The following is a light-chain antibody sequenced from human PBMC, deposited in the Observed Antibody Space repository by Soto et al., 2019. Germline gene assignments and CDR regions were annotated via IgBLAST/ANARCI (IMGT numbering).Light chain of an antibody. J-gene: IGLJ3*02. CDR2: DDS. V-gene: IGLV3-21*02. CDR1: NIGSKS. Sequence: SYELTQPPSVSVAPGQTASITCGGNNIGSKSVHWYQQKPGQAPVLVVYDDSDRPSGIPERFSGSNSGNTATLTISRVEDGDEADYYCQVWETSSDRGVFGGGTKLTVL. CDR3: QVWETSSDRGV.